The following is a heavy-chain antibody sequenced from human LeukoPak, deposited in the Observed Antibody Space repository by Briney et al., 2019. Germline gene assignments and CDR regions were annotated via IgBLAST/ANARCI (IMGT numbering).Heavy chain of an antibody. D-gene: IGHD6-13*01. CDR2: IYYSGST. Sequence: PSETLSLTCTVSGGSISSSSYYWGWIRQPPGKGLEWIGSIYYSGSTYYNPSLKSRVTISVDTSKNQFSLKLSSVTAADTAVYYCARLTRSSSIDYWGQGTLVTVSS. CDR3: ARLTRSSSIDY. CDR1: GGSISSSSYY. J-gene: IGHJ4*02. V-gene: IGHV4-39*07.